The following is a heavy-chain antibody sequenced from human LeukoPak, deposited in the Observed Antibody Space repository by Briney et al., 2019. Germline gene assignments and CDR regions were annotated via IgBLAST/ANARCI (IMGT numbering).Heavy chain of an antibody. CDR1: GYTFTGYC. Sequence: GASVKVSCKASGYTFTGYCLHWVRQAPGQGLEWVGWINPNSGVTDYAQKFQGRVTVTRDTSISTVYMELSRLRSDDTAVYYCARDLDLITMVRDYYYGMDVWGQGTTVTVSS. CDR3: ARDLDLITMVRDYYYGMDV. J-gene: IGHJ6*02. CDR2: INPNSGVT. D-gene: IGHD3-10*01. V-gene: IGHV1-2*02.